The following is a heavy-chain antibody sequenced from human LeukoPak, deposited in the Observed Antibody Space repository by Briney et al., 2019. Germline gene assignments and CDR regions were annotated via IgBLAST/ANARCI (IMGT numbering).Heavy chain of an antibody. J-gene: IGHJ4*02. CDR3: ARGGAAVGFPFDY. CDR1: GGSISSYY. V-gene: IGHV4-59*01. Sequence: SETLSLTCTVSGGSISSYYWSWIRQPPGKGLEWIGYIYYSGSTNYNPSLKSRVTISVDTSKNQFSLKLSSVTAADTAVYYCARGGAAVGFPFDYWGQGTLVTVSS. CDR2: IYYSGST. D-gene: IGHD6-13*01.